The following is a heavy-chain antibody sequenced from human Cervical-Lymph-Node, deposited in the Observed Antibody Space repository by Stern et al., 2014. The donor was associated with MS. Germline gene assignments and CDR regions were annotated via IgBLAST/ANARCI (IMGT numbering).Heavy chain of an antibody. Sequence: VQLVESGGGLVQPGGSLRLSCAASGFTFTSYWMHWVRQAPGKGLVWVSRIKSDGSSTNYADSVKGRFTISRDNAKNTLYLQMNSLRAEDTAVYYCTRDLPIEVVITYFSGMDVWGQGTTVTVSS. CDR2: IKSDGSST. J-gene: IGHJ6*02. V-gene: IGHV3-74*01. CDR3: TRDLPIEVVITYFSGMDV. D-gene: IGHD3-22*01. CDR1: GFTFTSYW.